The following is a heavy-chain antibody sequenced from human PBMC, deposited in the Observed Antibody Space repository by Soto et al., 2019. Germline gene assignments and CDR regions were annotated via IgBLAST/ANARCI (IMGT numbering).Heavy chain of an antibody. CDR2: ISYDGSNK. D-gene: IGHD6-6*01. J-gene: IGHJ4*02. V-gene: IGHV3-30*03. CDR3: TLSIAARRGFDY. CDR1: GFTFSSYG. Sequence: GGSLRLSCAASGFTFSSYGMHWVRQAPGKGLEWVTVISYDGSNKYYADSVKGRFTISRDNSKNTLYLQMNSLRAEDTAVYYCTLSIAARRGFDYWGQGTLVTVSS.